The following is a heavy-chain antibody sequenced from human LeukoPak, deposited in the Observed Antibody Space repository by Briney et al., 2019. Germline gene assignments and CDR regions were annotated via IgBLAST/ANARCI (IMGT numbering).Heavy chain of an antibody. V-gene: IGHV3-23*01. CDR2: ISGSGGST. CDR1: GFTFSSYT. J-gene: IGHJ4*02. Sequence: GGSLRLSCAASGFTFSSYTMSWVRQAPGKGLEWVSAISGSGGSTYYADSVKGRFTISRDNSKNTLYLQMNSLRAEDTAVYYCAKGKRAAAGTSPFDYWGQGTLVTVSS. CDR3: AKGKRAAAGTSPFDY. D-gene: IGHD6-13*01.